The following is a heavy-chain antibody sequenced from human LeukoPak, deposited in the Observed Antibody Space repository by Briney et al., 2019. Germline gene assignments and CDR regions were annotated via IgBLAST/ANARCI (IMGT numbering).Heavy chain of an antibody. CDR1: GYTFTGYY. V-gene: IGHV1-2*02. D-gene: IGHD6-13*01. CDR3: ARDPSSSWYLFGFWFDP. CDR2: INPNSGGT. Sequence: ASVKVSCKASGYTFTGYYMHWVRQAPGQGLEWMGWINPNSGGTNYAQKFQGRVTMTRDTSISTAYMELSRLRSGDTAVYYCARDPSSSWYLFGFWFDPWGQGTLVTVSS. J-gene: IGHJ5*02.